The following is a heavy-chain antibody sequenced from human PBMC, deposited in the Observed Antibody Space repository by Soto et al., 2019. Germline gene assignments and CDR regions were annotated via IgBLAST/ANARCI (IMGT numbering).Heavy chain of an antibody. CDR3: MRDHAYGYGMDV. CDR1: GFTFSTYS. V-gene: IGHV3-48*01. D-gene: IGHD4-17*01. CDR2: ITKSSRTI. Sequence: EVQLVESGGGLVQPGVSLRLSCAASGFTFSTYSMNWVRQAPGKGLEWISYITKSSRTIYYADSVKGRFTISRDNATNSRYLQRNSLRGEDTAVYYCMRDHAYGYGMDVWCPGTTVTVSS. J-gene: IGHJ6*02.